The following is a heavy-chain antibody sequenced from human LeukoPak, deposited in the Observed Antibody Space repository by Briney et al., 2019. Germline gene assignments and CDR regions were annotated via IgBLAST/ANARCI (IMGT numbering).Heavy chain of an antibody. V-gene: IGHV3-23*01. J-gene: IGHJ4*02. D-gene: IGHD1-26*01. CDR3: AKEGRGMGATTIDS. Sequence: GSLRLSCAASGFTFSKYAMSWVRQAPGKGLEWVSAISGSGGSTYYADSVGRFSISRDNANNTLYLQMTSLRADDTAVYYCAKEGRGMGATTIDSWGQGTLVTVSS. CDR1: GFTFSKYA. CDR2: ISGSGGST.